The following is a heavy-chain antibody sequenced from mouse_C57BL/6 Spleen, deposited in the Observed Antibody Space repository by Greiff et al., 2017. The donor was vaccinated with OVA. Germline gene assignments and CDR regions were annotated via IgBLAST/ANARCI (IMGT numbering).Heavy chain of an antibody. Sequence: VQLQQPGAELVKPGASVKVSCKASGYTFTSYWMHWVQQRPGQGLEWIGRIHPADSDTYYPQKFKGKATFTVDKSSNTAYMQLSSLTSEDYAVDNCAIIPITTVPLMDYWGQGTSVTVSS. V-gene: IGHV1-74*01. CDR1: GYTFTSYW. J-gene: IGHJ4*01. D-gene: IGHD1-1*01. CDR3: AIIPITTVPLMDY. CDR2: IHPADSDT.